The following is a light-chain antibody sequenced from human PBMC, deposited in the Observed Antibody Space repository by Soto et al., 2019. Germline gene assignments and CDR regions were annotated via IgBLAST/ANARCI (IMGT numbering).Light chain of an antibody. Sequence: AIRMTQSPSSFSASTGDRVTITCRASQGISSSLAWYQQNPGKAPKLLIYAASTLQSGVPSRFSGRGSGTDFTLTISCLQSEDFATYYCQQYYSYPPTFGHGTKVEIK. V-gene: IGKV1-8*01. CDR3: QQYYSYPPT. CDR2: AAS. J-gene: IGKJ1*01. CDR1: QGISSS.